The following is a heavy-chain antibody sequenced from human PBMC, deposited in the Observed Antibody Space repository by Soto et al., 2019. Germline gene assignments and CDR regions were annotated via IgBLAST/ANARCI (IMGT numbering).Heavy chain of an antibody. V-gene: IGHV4-30-2*01. CDR1: GGSISSGGYS. CDR2: IYHSGST. Sequence: SETLSLTCAVSGGSISSGGYSWSWIRQPPGKGLEWIGYIYHSGSTYYNPSLKSRVTISVDRSKNQFSLKLSSVTAADTAVYYCAGDFPGRDYWGQGTLVTVS. CDR3: AGDFPGRDY. J-gene: IGHJ4*02.